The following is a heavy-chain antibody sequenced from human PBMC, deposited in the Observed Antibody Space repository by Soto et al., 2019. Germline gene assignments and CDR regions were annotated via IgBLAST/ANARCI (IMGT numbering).Heavy chain of an antibody. CDR1: GDSISTDY. CDR3: AKNWNWGSLVH. V-gene: IGHV4-59*08. CDR2: IYYGVST. J-gene: IGHJ4*02. D-gene: IGHD7-27*01. Sequence: QVHLQESGPGLVKPSETLSLTCTVSGDSISTDYWSWIRQSPGKGLEWIGFIYYGVSTNYNPSLKRRVTISLDTPKNQFSLKLSSVTAADTAVYYCAKNWNWGSLVHWGQGTLVTVSS.